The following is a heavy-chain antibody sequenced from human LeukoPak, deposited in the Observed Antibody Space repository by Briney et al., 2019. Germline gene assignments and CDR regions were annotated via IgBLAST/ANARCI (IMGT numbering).Heavy chain of an antibody. CDR1: GFTFSSYG. Sequence: GGSLRLSCAASGFTFSSYGMHWVRQAPGKGLEWVSGISWNSGSIGYADSVKGRFTISRDNAKNSLYLQMNSLRAEDTAVYYCARGIAARPHYWGQGTLVTVSS. CDR3: ARGIAARPHY. CDR2: ISWNSGSI. V-gene: IGHV3-9*01. J-gene: IGHJ4*02. D-gene: IGHD6-6*01.